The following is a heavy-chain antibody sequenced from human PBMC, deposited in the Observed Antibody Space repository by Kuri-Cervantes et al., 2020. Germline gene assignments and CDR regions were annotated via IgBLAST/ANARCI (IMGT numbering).Heavy chain of an antibody. CDR1: GYTFTSYG. J-gene: IGHJ4*02. CDR2: ISAYNGNT. V-gene: IGHV1-18*01. D-gene: IGHD2-15*01. Sequence: ASGKVSCKASGYTFTSYGISWVRQAPGQGLEWMGWISAYNGNTNYAQKLQGRVTMTRDTSISTAYMELSRLRSDDTAVYYCARGPPRGCSGGSCPTVFDYWGQGTLVTVSS. CDR3: ARGPPRGCSGGSCPTVFDY.